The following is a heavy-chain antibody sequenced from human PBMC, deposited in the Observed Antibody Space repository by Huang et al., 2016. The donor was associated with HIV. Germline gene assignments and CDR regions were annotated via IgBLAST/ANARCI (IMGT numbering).Heavy chain of an antibody. Sequence: QVQLQQWGAGLLKPLETLSLTCAVYGGSFSRYYWNWSRQSPGKGLEWIGQINHLGNTIYNPSIESRVTMAVDTSKNQFSLKLKSVTGADTAIYYCAREVMISFGGPFDPWGQGTLVTVSS. CDR1: GGSFSRYY. D-gene: IGHD3-16*01. V-gene: IGHV4-34*02. CDR3: AREVMISFGGPFDP. CDR2: INHLGNT. J-gene: IGHJ5*02.